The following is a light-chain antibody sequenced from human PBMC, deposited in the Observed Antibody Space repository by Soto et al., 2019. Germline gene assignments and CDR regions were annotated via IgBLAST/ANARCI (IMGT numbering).Light chain of an antibody. CDR3: QQFNRYPYT. CDR1: QGISSA. CDR2: DAS. Sequence: AIQLTQSPSSLSASVGDRVTITCRASQGISSALAWYQQKPGKAPKLLIYDASSLESGVPSRFSGSGSGTDFTLAISSLQTEDFATYYCQQFNRYPYTFGQGTKLEIK. V-gene: IGKV1-13*02. J-gene: IGKJ2*01.